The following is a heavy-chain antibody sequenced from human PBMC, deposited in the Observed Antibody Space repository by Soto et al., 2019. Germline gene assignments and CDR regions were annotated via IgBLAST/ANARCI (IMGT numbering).Heavy chain of an antibody. Sequence: SETLSLTCDVYGGSFSGYIWTWIRQTPGKGLQWIGQINHSGSANYNPSLKSRVTISVHTSKSQFSLELSSVTAADTAVYYCARGLISGSHYSGGWYYFDSWGQGTRVTVSS. CDR3: ARGLISGSHYSGGWYYFDS. CDR1: GGSFSGYI. D-gene: IGHD1-26*01. V-gene: IGHV4-34*01. J-gene: IGHJ4*02. CDR2: INHSGSA.